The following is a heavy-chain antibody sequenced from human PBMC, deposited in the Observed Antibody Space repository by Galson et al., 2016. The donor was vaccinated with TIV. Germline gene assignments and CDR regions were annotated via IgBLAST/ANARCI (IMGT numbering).Heavy chain of an antibody. D-gene: IGHD3-22*01. V-gene: IGHV3-23*01. CDR2: ISAGGGRT. J-gene: IGHJ4*02. CDR3: AKMDSSGFDYVRRFDF. Sequence: SLRLSCAGSALKSSNYAMSWVRQAPGKGLEWVSGISAGGGRTNYADSVKGRFTISRDNPKNTLYLQMSSLRAEDTAVYFCAKMDSSGFDYVRRFDFWGQGTLATVSS. CDR1: ALKSSNYA.